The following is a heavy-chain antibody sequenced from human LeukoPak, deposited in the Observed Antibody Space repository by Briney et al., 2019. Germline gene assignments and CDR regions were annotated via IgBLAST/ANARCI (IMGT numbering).Heavy chain of an antibody. CDR3: AREVATSGRSLDS. Sequence: PGGSLRLACAASGFTFSSYEMNWVRQAPGKGLEWVSYISSSGSTVYYADSVKGRFTISRDNAKNSLYLQMNSLRAEDTAVYYCAREVATSGRSLDSWGQGTLVTVSS. J-gene: IGHJ5*01. CDR2: ISSSGSTV. V-gene: IGHV3-48*03. D-gene: IGHD1-26*01. CDR1: GFTFSSYE.